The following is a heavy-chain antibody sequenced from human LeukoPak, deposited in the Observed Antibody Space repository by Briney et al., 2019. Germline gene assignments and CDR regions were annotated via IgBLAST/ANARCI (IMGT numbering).Heavy chain of an antibody. V-gene: IGHV1-69*04. Sequence: SVKVSCKASGGTFISYTISWVRQAPGQGLEWMGRIIPILGIANYAQKFQGRVTITADKSTSTAYMELSSLRSEDTAVYHCARESGYEGGWFDPWGQGTLVTVSS. CDR2: IIPILGIA. J-gene: IGHJ5*02. CDR1: GGTFISYT. D-gene: IGHD5-12*01. CDR3: ARESGYEGGWFDP.